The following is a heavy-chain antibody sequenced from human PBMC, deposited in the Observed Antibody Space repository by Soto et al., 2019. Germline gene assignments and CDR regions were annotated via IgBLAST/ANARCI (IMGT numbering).Heavy chain of an antibody. D-gene: IGHD1-1*01. Sequence: GGSLRLSCAASGFTFSSYAMSWVRQAPGKGLEWVSAISGSGGSTYYADSVKGRFTISRDNSKNTLYLQMNSPRAEDTAVYYCAKDLTPGRRVLDYWGQGTLVTVSS. CDR2: ISGSGGST. J-gene: IGHJ4*02. CDR1: GFTFSSYA. CDR3: AKDLTPGRRVLDY. V-gene: IGHV3-23*01.